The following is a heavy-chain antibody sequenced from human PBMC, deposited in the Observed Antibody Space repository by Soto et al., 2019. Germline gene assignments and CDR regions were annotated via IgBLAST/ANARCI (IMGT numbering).Heavy chain of an antibody. CDR3: ARDKAFGY. V-gene: IGHV3-23*01. CDR2: ISGSGGST. J-gene: IGHJ4*02. CDR1: GFTFSNSW. Sequence: GGSLRLSCAASGFTFSNSWMSWVRQAPGKGLEWVSAISGSGGSTYYADSVKGRFTISRDNAKNSVYLQMNSLRAEDTAVYYCARDKAFGYWGQGTPVTVSS.